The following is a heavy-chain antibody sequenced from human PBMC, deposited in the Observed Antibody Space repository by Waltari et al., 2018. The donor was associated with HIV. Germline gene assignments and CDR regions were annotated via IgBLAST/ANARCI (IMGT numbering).Heavy chain of an antibody. CDR2: LSGSGEKT. J-gene: IGHJ4*02. Sequence: EVQLVESGGGLAQPGGSLRLSCVASGFTFGSFSMSWVRQAPGKGLEWVSGLSGSGEKTYSADSVKGWFIISRDNSKNTLYLQMNSLRAEDTAVYYCAKGSKGFDYWGQGTLVTVSS. V-gene: IGHV3-23*04. CDR1: GFTFGSFS. CDR3: AKGSKGFDY.